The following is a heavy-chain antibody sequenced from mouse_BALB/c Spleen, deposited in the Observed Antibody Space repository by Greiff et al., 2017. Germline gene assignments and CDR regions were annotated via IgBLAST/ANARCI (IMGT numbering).Heavy chain of an antibody. CDR1: GYTFTSYW. CDR3: ARLVKGLDAMDY. Sequence: VQLQQSGAELAKPGASVKMSCKASGYTFTSYWMHWVKQRPGQGLEWIGYINPSTGYTEYNQKFKDKATLTADKSSSTAYMQLSSLTSEDSAVYYCARLVKGLDAMDYWGQGTSVTVSS. D-gene: IGHD2-2*01. V-gene: IGHV1-7*01. J-gene: IGHJ4*01. CDR2: INPSTGYT.